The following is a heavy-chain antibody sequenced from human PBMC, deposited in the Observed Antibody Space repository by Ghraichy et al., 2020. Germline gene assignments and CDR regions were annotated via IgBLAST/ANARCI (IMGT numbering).Heavy chain of an antibody. V-gene: IGHV4-39*01. Sequence: ETLSLTCTVSGGSISSSSYYWGWIRQPPGKGLEWIGSIYYSGSTYYNPSLKSRVTISVDTSKNQFSLKLSSVTAADTAVYYCASAISWYSSSWYGLTPDYWGQGTLVTVSS. J-gene: IGHJ4*02. CDR2: IYYSGST. D-gene: IGHD6-13*01. CDR1: GGSISSSSYY. CDR3: ASAISWYSSSWYGLTPDY.